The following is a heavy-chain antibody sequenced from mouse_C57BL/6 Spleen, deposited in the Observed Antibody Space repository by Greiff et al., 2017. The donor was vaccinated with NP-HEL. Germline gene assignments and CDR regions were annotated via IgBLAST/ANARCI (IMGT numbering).Heavy chain of an antibody. CDR1: GYSITSGYY. CDR3: ARYYYGSIYWYFDV. V-gene: IGHV3-6*01. J-gene: IGHJ1*03. Sequence: EVQRVESGPGLVKPSQSLSLTCSVTGYSITSGYYWNWIRQFPGNKLEWMGYISYDGSNNYNPSLKNRISITRDTSKNQFFLKLNSVTTEDTATYYCARYYYGSIYWYFDVWGTGTTVTVSS. CDR2: ISYDGSN. D-gene: IGHD1-1*01.